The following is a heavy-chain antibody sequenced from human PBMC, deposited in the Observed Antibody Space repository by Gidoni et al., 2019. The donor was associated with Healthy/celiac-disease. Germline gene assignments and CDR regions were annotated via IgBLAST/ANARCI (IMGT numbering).Heavy chain of an antibody. J-gene: IGHJ6*02. CDR2: IYSGGST. CDR1: GFTVSSNY. V-gene: IGHV3-53*01. CDR3: ARDIVPAAIGGMDV. D-gene: IGHD2-2*01. Sequence: EVQLVESGGGLIQPGGSLRLSCAASGFTVSSNYMSWVRQAPGKGLEWVSVIYSGGSTYYADSVKGRFTISRDNSKNTLYLQMNSLRAEDTAVYYCARDIVPAAIGGMDVWGQGTTVTVSS.